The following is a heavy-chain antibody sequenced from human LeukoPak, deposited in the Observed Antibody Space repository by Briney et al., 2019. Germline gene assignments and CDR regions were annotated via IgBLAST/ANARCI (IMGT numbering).Heavy chain of an antibody. Sequence: SETLSLTCTVSGGSISDYYWTWIRQPAGKELEWIGHIFTSGNTNYNPSLKSRVTMSVDTSKNQFSLKLSSVTAADTAVYYCARSYSSGWTNWFDPWGQGTLVTVSS. V-gene: IGHV4-4*07. D-gene: IGHD6-19*01. CDR2: IFTSGNT. CDR3: ARSYSSGWTNWFDP. CDR1: GGSISDYY. J-gene: IGHJ5*02.